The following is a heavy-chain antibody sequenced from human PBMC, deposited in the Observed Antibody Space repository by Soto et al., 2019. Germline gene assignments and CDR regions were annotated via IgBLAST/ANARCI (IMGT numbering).Heavy chain of an antibody. CDR3: AKDPQQLIVYFDY. Sequence: PGGSLGLSCAASGFGFTFRSYVMHWVRQAPGKGLEWVAVIWNDGSNKDYADSVKGRFIISRDNSKNTLYLQMNSLRAKDTAVYYCAKDPQQLIVYFDYWGQGTQVTVSS. V-gene: IGHV3-33*06. CDR1: GFGFTFRSYV. J-gene: IGHJ4*02. D-gene: IGHD6-13*01. CDR2: IWNDGSNK.